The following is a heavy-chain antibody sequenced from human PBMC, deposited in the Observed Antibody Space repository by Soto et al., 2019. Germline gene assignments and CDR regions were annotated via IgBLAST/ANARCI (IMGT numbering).Heavy chain of an antibody. Sequence: QLVESGGGLVQPGGSLRLSCAASGFTFSNYWMTWVRQAPGKGLEWVANIKRDGSGGSYLDSVRGRFTVSRDNARNSLYLQMNSLRAEDTALYYCARDVSPGISGWYCDAFDIWGQGTMVTVSS. D-gene: IGHD6-13*01. V-gene: IGHV3-7*01. CDR1: GFTFSNYW. CDR2: IKRDGSGG. CDR3: ARDVSPGISGWYCDAFDI. J-gene: IGHJ3*02.